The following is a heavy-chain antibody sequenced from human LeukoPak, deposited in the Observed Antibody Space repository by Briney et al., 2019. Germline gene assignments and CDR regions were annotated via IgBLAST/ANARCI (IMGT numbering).Heavy chain of an antibody. J-gene: IGHJ6*04. CDR3: ATQSRHFDGCGGMDV. D-gene: IGHD3-9*01. V-gene: IGHV1-2*04. Sequence: VASVKVSCKTSGYTFGAYFIHWVRQAPGQGLEWIGRINPSRGDTDYAEKFQDWVTLTTDTSLKTVYMDLSSLKSDDTAIYYCATQSRHFDGCGGMDVWGKGTTVTVSS. CDR1: GYTFGAYF. CDR2: INPSRGDT.